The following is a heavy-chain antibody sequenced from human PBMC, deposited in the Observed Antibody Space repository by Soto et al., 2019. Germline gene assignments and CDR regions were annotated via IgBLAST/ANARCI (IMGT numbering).Heavy chain of an antibody. CDR1: WVSFSSNIAA. D-gene: IGHD4-17*01. CDR3: ARAYGKKKYYYYYYGMDV. V-gene: IGHV6-1*01. CDR2: TYYRSKWYN. J-gene: IGHJ6*02. Sequence: SQPLSLTCSISWVSFSSNIAACNCIRQSPSRGLEWLGRTYYRSKWYNDYAVSVKSRITINPDTSKNQFSLQLNSVTPEDTAVYYCARAYGKKKYYYYYYGMDVWGQGTTVTVSS.